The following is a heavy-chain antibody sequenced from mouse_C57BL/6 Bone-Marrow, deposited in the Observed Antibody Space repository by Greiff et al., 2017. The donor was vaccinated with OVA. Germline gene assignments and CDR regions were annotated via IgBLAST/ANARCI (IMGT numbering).Heavy chain of an antibody. CDR3: ARDDGYYLPFDY. D-gene: IGHD2-3*01. J-gene: IGHJ2*01. Sequence: VQLKESGGGLVKPGGSLKLSCAASGFTFRDYGMHWVRQAPEKGLEWVAYISSGSSTIYYADTVKGRFTISRDNAKNTLFLQMTSLRSEDTAMYYCARDDGYYLPFDYWGQGTTLTVSS. V-gene: IGHV5-17*01. CDR1: GFTFRDYG. CDR2: ISSGSSTI.